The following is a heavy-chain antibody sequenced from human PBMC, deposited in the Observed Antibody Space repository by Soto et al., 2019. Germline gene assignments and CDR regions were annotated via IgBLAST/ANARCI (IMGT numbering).Heavy chain of an antibody. CDR3: VRDMQLWRLDS. J-gene: IGHJ4*02. CDR1: GGSFSGYY. V-gene: IGHV4-34*01. D-gene: IGHD2-15*01. Sequence: SETLSLTCAVYGGSFSGYYWSWIRQPPGKGLEWIGEINHSGSTNYNPSLKSRVTISVDTSKNQFSLKLSSVTAADTAVYYCVRDMQLWRLDSWGQGTLVTVSS. CDR2: INHSGST.